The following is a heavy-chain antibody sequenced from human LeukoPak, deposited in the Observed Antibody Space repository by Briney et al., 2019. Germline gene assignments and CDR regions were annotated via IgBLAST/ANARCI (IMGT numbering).Heavy chain of an antibody. Sequence: SETLSLTCTVSGGSISSSSYYWGWIRQPPGKGLEWIGSIYYSGSTYYNPSLKSRVTISVDTSKNQFSLKLSSVTAADAAVYYCARDRGRWLQYRPLFDYWGQGTPVTVSS. CDR1: GGSISSSSYY. V-gene: IGHV4-39*07. D-gene: IGHD5-24*01. J-gene: IGHJ4*02. CDR3: ARDRGRWLQYRPLFDY. CDR2: IYYSGST.